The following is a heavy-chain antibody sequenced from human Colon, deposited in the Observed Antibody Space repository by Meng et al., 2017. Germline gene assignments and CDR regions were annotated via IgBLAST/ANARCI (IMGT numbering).Heavy chain of an antibody. J-gene: IGHJ4*02. CDR3: ASSDYYRSDY. Sequence: QVQLQESGQGLVKPSEPLSLTCAVSGGSISRSDWWSWVRQPPGKGLEWIGETSHSGSTNYSPSLKSRVTISLDKSKNQLSLKLNSVTAADTAVYYCASSDYYRSDYWGQGTLVTVSS. CDR1: GGSISRSDW. D-gene: IGHD3-22*01. CDR2: TSHSGST. V-gene: IGHV4-4*02.